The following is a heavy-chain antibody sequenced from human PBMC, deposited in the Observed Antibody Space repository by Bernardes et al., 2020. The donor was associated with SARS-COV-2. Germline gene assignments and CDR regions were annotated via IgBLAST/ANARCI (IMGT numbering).Heavy chain of an antibody. J-gene: IGHJ6*02. Sequence: GGSLRLSCAASGFTFSSYAMHWVRQAPGKGLEWVAVISYDGSNKYYADSVKGRFTISRDNSKNTLYLQMNSLRAEDTAVYYCAREPVVVPAAIEDRTDYYYYGMDVWGQGTTVTVSS. CDR2: ISYDGSNK. CDR1: GFTFSSYA. CDR3: AREPVVVPAAIEDRTDYYYYGMDV. D-gene: IGHD2-2*01. V-gene: IGHV3-30-3*01.